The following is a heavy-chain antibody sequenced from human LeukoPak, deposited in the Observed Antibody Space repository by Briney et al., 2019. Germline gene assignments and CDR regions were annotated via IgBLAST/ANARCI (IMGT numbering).Heavy chain of an antibody. CDR2: ISGTGGST. CDR3: ANPPYGSGWLFDD. J-gene: IGHJ4*02. D-gene: IGHD6-19*01. Sequence: SGGSLRLSCAASALTFSGYAMSWVRQAPGKGLEWVSGISGTGGSTYYADSVKGRFTISRDNSKNTLYLQMNSLRVEDTAVYYCANPPYGSGWLFDDWGQGTLVTVSS. V-gene: IGHV3-23*01. CDR1: ALTFSGYA.